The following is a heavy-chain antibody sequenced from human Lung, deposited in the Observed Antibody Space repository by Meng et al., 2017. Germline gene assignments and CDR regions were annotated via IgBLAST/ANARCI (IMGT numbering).Heavy chain of an antibody. Sequence: GESLKISCAASGFTVNTSYMSWVRQAPGKGLECVSVMYSGGSTNYADSVKGRFTISGDNSKNTLYLQMNSLRAEDTAVYYCARELPGELSHFDSWGQGTLVTVSS. D-gene: IGHD3-10*01. CDR1: GFTVNTSY. J-gene: IGHJ4*02. CDR3: ARELPGELSHFDS. V-gene: IGHV3-66*02. CDR2: MYSGGST.